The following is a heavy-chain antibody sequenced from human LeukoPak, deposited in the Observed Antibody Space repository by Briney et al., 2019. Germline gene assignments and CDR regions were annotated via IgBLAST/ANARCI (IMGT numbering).Heavy chain of an antibody. CDR2: IYYSGST. CDR3: ARGIAVAGTLDY. J-gene: IGHJ4*02. V-gene: IGHV4-30-4*08. Sequence: SQTLSLTCTVSGGSISSGDYYWSWIRQPPGKGLEWIGYIYYSGSTYYNPSLKSRVTISVDTSKNQFSLKLSSVTAADTAVYSCARGIAVAGTLDYWGQGTLVTVSS. CDR1: GGSISSGDYY. D-gene: IGHD6-19*01.